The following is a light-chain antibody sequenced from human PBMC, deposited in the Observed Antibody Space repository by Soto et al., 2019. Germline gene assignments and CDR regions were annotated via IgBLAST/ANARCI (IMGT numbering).Light chain of an antibody. CDR3: QQANSFPLT. CDR1: QSVSGW. V-gene: IGKV1-12*01. Sequence: DIQMTQSPSTLSASVGDTVTVTCRASQSVSGWLAWYQQKPGEAPKLLIYAASSLHSGVPSRFSGSGSGTDFTLTISSLQPEDFATYYCQQANSFPLTFGGGTKVDIK. CDR2: AAS. J-gene: IGKJ4*01.